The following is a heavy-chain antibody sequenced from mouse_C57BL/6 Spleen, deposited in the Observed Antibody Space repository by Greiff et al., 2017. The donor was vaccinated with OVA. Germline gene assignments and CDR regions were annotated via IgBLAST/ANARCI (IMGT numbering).Heavy chain of an antibody. D-gene: IGHD2-4*01. V-gene: IGHV5-6*01. CDR2: ISSGGSYT. J-gene: IGHJ2*01. CDR3: ASLIYYDYDGYYFDY. Sequence: VQLKESGGDLVKPGGSLKLSCAASGFTFSSYGMSWVRQTPDKRLEWVATISSGGSYTYYPDSVKGRFTISRDNAKNTLYLQMSSLKSEDTAMYYCASLIYYDYDGYYFDYWGQGTTLTVSS. CDR1: GFTFSSYG.